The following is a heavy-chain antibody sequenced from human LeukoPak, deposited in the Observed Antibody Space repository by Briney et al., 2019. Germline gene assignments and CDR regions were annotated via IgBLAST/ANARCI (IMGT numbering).Heavy chain of an antibody. CDR2: IYYSGST. Sequence: PSETLSLTCAVYGGSFSGYYWSWIRQPPGKGLEWIGYIYYSGSTNYDSSLKSRVTISVDTSKNQFSLKLSSVTAADTAVYYCARDRGGYSSGCLDYWGQGALVTVSS. V-gene: IGHV4-59*01. CDR3: ARDRGGYSSGCLDY. J-gene: IGHJ4*02. D-gene: IGHD6-19*01. CDR1: GGSFSGYY.